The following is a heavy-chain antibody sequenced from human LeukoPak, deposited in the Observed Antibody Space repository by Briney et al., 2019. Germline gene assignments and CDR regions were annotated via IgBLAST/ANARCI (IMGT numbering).Heavy chain of an antibody. CDR2: ISYDGSNK. J-gene: IGHJ4*02. CDR1: GFTFSSYA. CDR3: ARDTSGGYSFDY. Sequence: PGGSLRLSCAASGFTFSSYAMHWVRQAPGKGLEWVAVISYDGSNKYYADSVKGRFTISRDNSKNTLYPQMNSLRAEDTAVYYCARDTSGGYSFDYWGQGTLVTVSS. V-gene: IGHV3-30-3*01. D-gene: IGHD6-13*01.